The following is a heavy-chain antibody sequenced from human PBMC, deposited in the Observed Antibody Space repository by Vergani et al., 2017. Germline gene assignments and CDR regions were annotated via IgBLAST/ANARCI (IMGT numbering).Heavy chain of an antibody. V-gene: IGHV3-30*18. D-gene: IGHD6-19*01. CDR2: ISYDGSNK. Sequence: QVQLVESGGGVVQPGRSLRLSCAASGFTFSSYGMHWVRQAPGKGLEWVAVISYDGSNKYYADSVKGRFTISRDNSQNTLYLQMNSLRAEDTAVYYCAKDLAVADPFYYYGMDVWGQGTTVTVSS. CDR1: GFTFSSYG. CDR3: AKDLAVADPFYYYGMDV. J-gene: IGHJ6*02.